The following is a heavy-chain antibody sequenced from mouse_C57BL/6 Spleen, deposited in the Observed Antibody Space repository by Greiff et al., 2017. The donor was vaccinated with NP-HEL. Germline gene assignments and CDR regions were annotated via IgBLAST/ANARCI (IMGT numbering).Heavy chain of an antibody. D-gene: IGHD1-1*01. CDR3: ASPFITTVVAPGAMDY. J-gene: IGHJ4*01. CDR2: IHPNSGST. V-gene: IGHV1-64*01. Sequence: QVQLKQPGAELVKPGASVKLSCKASGYTFTSYWMHWVKQRPGQGLEWIGMIHPNSGSTNYNEKFKSKATLTVDKSSSTAYMQLSSLTSEDSAVYYCASPFITTVVAPGAMDYWGQGTSVTVSS. CDR1: GYTFTSYW.